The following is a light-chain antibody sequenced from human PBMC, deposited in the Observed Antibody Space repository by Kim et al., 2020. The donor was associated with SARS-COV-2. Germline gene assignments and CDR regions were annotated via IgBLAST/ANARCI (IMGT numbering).Light chain of an antibody. CDR1: SLRNYY. J-gene: IGLJ1*01. V-gene: IGLV3-19*01. CDR2: GKN. Sequence: SSELTQDPAVSVALGQTIRITCQGDSLRNYYASWYQQKPGQAPVLVIYGKNNRPSGIPDRFSGSISGTPASLTITGAQVEDEADYYCNSRDSSGNRYVFG. CDR3: NSRDSSGNRYV.